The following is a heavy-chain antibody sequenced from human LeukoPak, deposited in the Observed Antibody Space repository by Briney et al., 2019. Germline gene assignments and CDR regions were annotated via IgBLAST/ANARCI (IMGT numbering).Heavy chain of an antibody. CDR1: GGSISSGGYY. V-gene: IGHV4-31*03. CDR2: IYYSGST. CDR3: ARVKDYYDSSGYYLDY. Sequence: KSSETLSLTCTVSGGSISSGGYYWSWIRQHPGKGLEWMGYIYYSGSTYYNPSLKSRVTISVDTSKNQFSLKLSSVTAADTAVYYCARVKDYYDSSGYYLDYWGQGTLVTVSS. D-gene: IGHD3-22*01. J-gene: IGHJ4*02.